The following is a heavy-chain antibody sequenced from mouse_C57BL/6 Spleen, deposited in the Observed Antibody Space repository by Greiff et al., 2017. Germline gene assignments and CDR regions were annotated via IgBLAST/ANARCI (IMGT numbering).Heavy chain of an antibody. CDR3: ARDWSGSSGEYFDV. J-gene: IGHJ1*03. Sequence: VQLQQPGAELVKPGASVKLSCKASGYTFTSYWMHWVKQRPGQGLEWIGMIHPNSGSTNYNEKFKSKATLTVDKSSSTAYMQLSSLTSEDSAVYYCARDWSGSSGEYFDVWGTGTTVTVSS. V-gene: IGHV1-64*01. CDR2: IHPNSGST. D-gene: IGHD1-1*01. CDR1: GYTFTSYW.